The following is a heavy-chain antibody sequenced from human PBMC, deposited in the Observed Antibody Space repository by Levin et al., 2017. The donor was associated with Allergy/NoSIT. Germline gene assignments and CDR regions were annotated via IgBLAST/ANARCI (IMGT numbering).Heavy chain of an antibody. D-gene: IGHD2-8*01. CDR2: IIPIFGTA. V-gene: IGHV1-69*13. J-gene: IGHJ5*02. CDR3: ARGARVELMVYAGYNWFDP. CDR1: GGTFSSYA. Sequence: VASVKVSCKASGGTFSSYAISWVRQAPGQGLEWMGGIIPIFGTANYAQKFQGRVTITADESTSTAYMELSSLRSEDTAVYYCARGARVELMVYAGYNWFDPWGQGTLVTVSS.